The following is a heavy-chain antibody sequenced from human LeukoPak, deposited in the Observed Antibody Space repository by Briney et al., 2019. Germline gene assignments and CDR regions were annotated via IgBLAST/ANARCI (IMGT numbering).Heavy chain of an antibody. V-gene: IGHV3-23*01. Sequence: HPGGSLGLSCAASGFTFKNFGLTWVRQAPGKGLEWVPAISGSGGETNYADSVKGRFTISRDNSKNTLYLQMNSLRAEDTAVYYCAKEIVVGNYWGQGTLVTVSS. D-gene: IGHD2-15*01. CDR2: ISGSGGET. J-gene: IGHJ4*02. CDR1: GFTFKNFG. CDR3: AKEIVVGNY.